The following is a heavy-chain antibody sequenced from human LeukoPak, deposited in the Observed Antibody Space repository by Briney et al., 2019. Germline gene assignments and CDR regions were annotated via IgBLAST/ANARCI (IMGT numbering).Heavy chain of an antibody. D-gene: IGHD6-13*01. Sequence: GSSVKVSCKASGGTFSSYAISWVRQAPGQGLEWMGWINPNSGGTNYAQKFQGRVTMTRDTSISTAYMELSRLRSDDTAVYYCARSSQAGAIAAANWGQGTLVTVSS. V-gene: IGHV1-2*02. CDR1: GGTFSSYA. CDR2: INPNSGGT. CDR3: ARSSQAGAIAAAN. J-gene: IGHJ4*02.